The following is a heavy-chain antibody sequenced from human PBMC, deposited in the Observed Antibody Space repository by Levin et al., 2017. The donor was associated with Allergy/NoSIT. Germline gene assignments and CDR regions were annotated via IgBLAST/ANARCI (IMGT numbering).Heavy chain of an antibody. CDR3: AADHGSSSCLH. D-gene: IGHD6-6*01. CDR2: IYSCGST. Sequence: GESLKISCAASGFTVSSHYMSWVRQAPGKGLEWVSGIYSCGSTNYADSMKGRFTISRDNSKNTLYLQMNSLRVEDTAVYCCAADHGSSSCLHWGQGTLFTDSA. V-gene: IGHV3-66*01. J-gene: IGHJ4*02. CDR1: GFTVSSHY.